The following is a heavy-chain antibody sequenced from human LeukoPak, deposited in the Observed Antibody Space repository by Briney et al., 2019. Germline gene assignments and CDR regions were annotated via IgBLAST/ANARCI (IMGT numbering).Heavy chain of an antibody. Sequence: GGSLRLSCAASGFTFSSYWMNWARQAPGKGLEWVASINHNGNVNYYVDSVKGRFTISRDNAKNSLYLQMSNLRAEDTAVYYCAREPPVVAGTNYFYGMDVWGQGTTVTVSS. V-gene: IGHV3-7*01. D-gene: IGHD6-19*01. CDR2: INHNGNVN. CDR1: GFTFSSYW. CDR3: AREPPVVAGTNYFYGMDV. J-gene: IGHJ6*02.